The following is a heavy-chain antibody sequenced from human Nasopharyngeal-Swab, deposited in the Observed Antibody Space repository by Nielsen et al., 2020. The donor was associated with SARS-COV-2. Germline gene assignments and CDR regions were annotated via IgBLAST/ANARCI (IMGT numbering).Heavy chain of an antibody. CDR3: AREILRFLEWLLPDAFDI. CDR1: GGTFSSYA. D-gene: IGHD3-3*01. Sequence: SVKVSCKASGGTFSSYAISWVRQAPGQGLVWMGGIIPILGIANYAQKFQGRVTITADKSTSTAYMELSSLRSEDTAVYYCAREILRFLEWLLPDAFDIWGQGTMVTVSS. J-gene: IGHJ3*02. V-gene: IGHV1-69*10. CDR2: IIPILGIA.